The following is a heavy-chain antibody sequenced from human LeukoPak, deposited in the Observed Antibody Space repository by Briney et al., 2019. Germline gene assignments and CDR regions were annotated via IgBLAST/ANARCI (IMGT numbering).Heavy chain of an antibody. V-gene: IGHV1-2*02. D-gene: IGHD2-2*01. Sequence: ASVKVSCKASGYTFTGYYMHWVRQAPGQGLEWMGWINPNSGGTNYAQKFQSRVTMTRDTSISTAYMELRRLRSDDTAVYYCARDPPPAVDIDYWGQGTLLTVSS. CDR3: ARDPPPAVDIDY. J-gene: IGHJ4*02. CDR2: INPNSGGT. CDR1: GYTFTGYY.